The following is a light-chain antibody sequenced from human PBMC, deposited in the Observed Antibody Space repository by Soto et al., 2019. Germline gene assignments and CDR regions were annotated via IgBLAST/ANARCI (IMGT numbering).Light chain of an antibody. J-gene: IGKJ3*01. Sequence: DIQMTQSPSFVSASVGDRFTIAGRSSQGISTWVVWYQQKPGAAPKLLIHSSSNLQSGVPSRFSGSGSGTDFTLTISSLQPEDFATYYCQQANSFPLTFGPGTKVDIK. CDR3: QQANSFPLT. CDR1: QGISTW. CDR2: SSS. V-gene: IGKV1-12*01.